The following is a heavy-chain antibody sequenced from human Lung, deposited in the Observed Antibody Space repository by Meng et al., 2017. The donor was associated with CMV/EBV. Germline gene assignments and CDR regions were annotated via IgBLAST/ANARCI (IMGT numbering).Heavy chain of an antibody. CDR3: AEGISSYVDPNWFDP. CDR1: GFTFSSNA. J-gene: IGHJ5*02. V-gene: IGHV3-23*01. CDR2: IIGGGGST. Sequence: GGSLRLSCAASGFTFSSNAMSWVRQAPGKGLEWVSAIIGGGGSTYYADSVKGRFTISRDNSKNTLYLKMNRLRAENTAVYYCAEGISSYVDPNWFDPWGQGTLVTVSS. D-gene: IGHD5-12*01.